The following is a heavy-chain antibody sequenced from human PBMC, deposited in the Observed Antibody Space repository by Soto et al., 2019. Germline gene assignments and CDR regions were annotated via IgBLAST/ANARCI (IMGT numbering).Heavy chain of an antibody. J-gene: IGHJ6*02. CDR1: GYTFTSYY. CDR2: INPSGGST. D-gene: IGHD6-19*01. Sequence: QVQLVQSGAEVKKPGASVKVSCKASGYTFTSYYMHWVRQAPGQGLEWMGIINPSGGSTSYAQKFQGRVTMTMDTSTSTVYMELSSLRSEDTAVYYCAIVGGIAVAVPRGYYYYGMDVWGQGTTVTVSS. V-gene: IGHV1-46*01. CDR3: AIVGGIAVAVPRGYYYYGMDV.